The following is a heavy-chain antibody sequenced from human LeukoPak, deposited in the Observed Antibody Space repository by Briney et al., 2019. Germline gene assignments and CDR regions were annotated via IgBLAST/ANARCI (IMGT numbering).Heavy chain of an antibody. J-gene: IGHJ4*02. Sequence: GGSLRLSCAASGFTFSGYSMGWVRQAPGRGLDWVSTIISGGSTYYADSVEGRFTISRDSSKNTLYLQMNSLRAEDTAVYYCAKDIALGAFSDYWGRGTLVTVSS. CDR1: GFTFSGYS. CDR2: IISGGST. CDR3: AKDIALGAFSDY. V-gene: IGHV3-23*01. D-gene: IGHD3-16*01.